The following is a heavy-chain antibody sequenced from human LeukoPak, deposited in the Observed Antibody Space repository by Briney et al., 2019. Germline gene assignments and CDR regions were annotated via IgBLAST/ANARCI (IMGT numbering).Heavy chain of an antibody. CDR2: IYYSGST. CDR1: GGSVSSGSYY. J-gene: IGHJ5*02. CDR3: ATLGCSSTSCYVEWFDP. V-gene: IGHV4-61*01. Sequence: SETLSLTCTVSGGSVSSGSYYWSWLRQPPGKGLEWIGYIYYSGSTNYNPSLKSRVTISVDTSKNQFSLKLSSVTAADTAVYYCATLGCSSTSCYVEWFDPWGQGTLVAVSS. D-gene: IGHD2-2*01.